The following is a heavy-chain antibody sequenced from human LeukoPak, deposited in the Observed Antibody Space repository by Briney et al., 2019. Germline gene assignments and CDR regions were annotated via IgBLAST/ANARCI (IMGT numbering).Heavy chain of an antibody. D-gene: IGHD4-17*01. CDR2: IYYSGST. J-gene: IGHJ4*02. CDR1: GGSISSSSYY. Sequence: SETLSLTCTVSGGSISSSSYYWGWIRQPPGKGLEWIGSIYYSGSTYYNPSFKSRVTISVDTSKNQFSLKLSSVTAADTAVYYCARDDYGDARPYWGQGTLVTVSS. V-gene: IGHV4-39*07. CDR3: ARDDYGDARPY.